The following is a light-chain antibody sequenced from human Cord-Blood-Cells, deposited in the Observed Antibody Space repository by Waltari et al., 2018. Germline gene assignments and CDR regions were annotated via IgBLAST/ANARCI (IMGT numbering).Light chain of an antibody. CDR2: DAS. CDR3: QQYNSYST. J-gene: IGKJ2*01. V-gene: IGKV1-5*01. CDR1: QSISSW. Sequence: DIQMTQSPSTLSASVGDRVTITCRASQSISSWLAWYQQKPGTAPKLLIYDASSLESGVPSRCSGSGSGTEFTLTISSLQPDDFATYYCQQYNSYSTFGQGTKLEIK.